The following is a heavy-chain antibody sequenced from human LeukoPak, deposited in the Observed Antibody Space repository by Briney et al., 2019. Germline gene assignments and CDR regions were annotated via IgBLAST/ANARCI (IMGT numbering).Heavy chain of an antibody. CDR3: AREGGGYGGFDY. J-gene: IGHJ4*02. CDR1: GFTFSSYW. Sequence: GGSLRLSCAASGFTFSSYWVSWVRQAPGKGLEWVANIKQDGSEKYYVDSVKGRFTISRDNAKNSLYLQMNSLRAEDTAVYYCAREGGGYGGFDYWGQGTLVTVSS. D-gene: IGHD4-23*01. CDR2: IKQDGSEK. V-gene: IGHV3-7*01.